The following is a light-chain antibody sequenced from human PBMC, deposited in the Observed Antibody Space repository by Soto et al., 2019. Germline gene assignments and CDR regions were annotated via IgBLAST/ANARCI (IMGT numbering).Light chain of an antibody. CDR2: WAS. V-gene: IGKV4-1*01. CDR1: QSVLYSSNNKNY. CDR3: QQYYSTPQT. Sequence: DIVMTQSPDSLAVSLGERATINCKSSQSVLYSSNNKNYLAGYQQKPGQPPKLLIYWASTRESGVPDRFSGSGSGTDFTLTISSLQAEDVAVYYCQQYYSTPQTFGQGTKLEI. J-gene: IGKJ2*01.